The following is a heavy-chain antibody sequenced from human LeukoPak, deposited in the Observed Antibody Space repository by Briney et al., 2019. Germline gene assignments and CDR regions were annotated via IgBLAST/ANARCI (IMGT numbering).Heavy chain of an antibody. Sequence: PGGSLRLSCAASAFAFNSYTMHWVRQVPGKGLEWVAFISHDGSLRNCADSVKGRFTISRDNSKNTLYLQMNSLRPEDTAVYYCARWGPYCSSTSCYGLGYWGQGTLVTVSS. V-gene: IGHV3-30-3*01. CDR2: ISHDGSLR. D-gene: IGHD2-2*01. J-gene: IGHJ4*02. CDR1: AFAFNSYT. CDR3: ARWGPYCSSTSCYGLGY.